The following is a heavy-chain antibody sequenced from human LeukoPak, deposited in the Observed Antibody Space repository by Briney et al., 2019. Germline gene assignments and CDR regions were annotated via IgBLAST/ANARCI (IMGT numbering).Heavy chain of an antibody. CDR3: ARVYDSSGYKPSGYYGMDV. CDR2: IYTSGST. J-gene: IGHJ6*02. CDR1: GGSISSYY. D-gene: IGHD3-22*01. Sequence: PSETLSLTCTVSGGSISSYYWSWIRQPVGKGLEWIGRIYTSGSTNYNPSLKSRVTMSVDTSKNQFSLKLSSVTAADTAVYYCARVYDSSGYKPSGYYGMDVWGQGTTVTVSS. V-gene: IGHV4-4*07.